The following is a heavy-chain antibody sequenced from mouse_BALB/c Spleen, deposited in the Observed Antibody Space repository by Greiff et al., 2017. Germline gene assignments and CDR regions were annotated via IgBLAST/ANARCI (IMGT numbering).Heavy chain of an antibody. CDR1: GFNIKDTY. D-gene: IGHD2-1*01. CDR2: IDPANGNT. V-gene: IGHV14-3*02. Sequence: EVKVVESGAELVKPGASVKLSCTASGFNIKDTYMHWVKQRPEQGLEWIGRIDPANGNTKYDPKFQGKATITADTSSNTAYLQLSSLTSEDTAVYYCARGFYYLGAMDYWGQGTSVTVSS. CDR3: ARGFYYLGAMDY. J-gene: IGHJ4*01.